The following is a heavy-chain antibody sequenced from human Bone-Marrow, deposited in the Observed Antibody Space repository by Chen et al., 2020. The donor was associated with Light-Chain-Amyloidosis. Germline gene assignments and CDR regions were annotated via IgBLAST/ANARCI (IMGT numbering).Heavy chain of an antibody. V-gene: IGHV3-30*02. J-gene: IGHJ6*03. CDR2: IRYDGSNK. CDR1: GFTFSSYG. CDR3: AKDVDRRLGYYYYMDV. D-gene: IGHD6-19*01. Sequence: QVQLVESGGGVVQPGGSLRLSCAASGFTFSSYGMHWVRQAPGKGLEWVSFIRYDGSNKYYADSVKGRFTLSRDNSKNTLYLQMNSLRAEDTAVYYCAKDVDRRLGYYYYMDVWGKGTTVTVSS.